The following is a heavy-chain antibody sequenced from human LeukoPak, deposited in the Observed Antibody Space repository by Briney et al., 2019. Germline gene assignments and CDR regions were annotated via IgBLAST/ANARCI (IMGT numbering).Heavy chain of an antibody. CDR3: ARVGDGDYGYFFDY. V-gene: IGHV4-59*01. CDR2: VYYSGSS. J-gene: IGHJ4*02. D-gene: IGHD4-17*01. CDR1: GGSISGYY. Sequence: PSETLSLTCTVSGGSISGYYWTWIRQPPGKGLEWIGYVYYSGSSNYNPSLKRRVTVLLDTSKNQFSLELSSVTAADTAVYYCARVGDGDYGYFFDYWGQGILVTVSS.